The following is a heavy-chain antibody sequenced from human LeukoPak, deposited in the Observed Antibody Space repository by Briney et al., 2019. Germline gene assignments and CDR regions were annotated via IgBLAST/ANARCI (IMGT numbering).Heavy chain of an antibody. CDR3: ARDKSGTTKGDSAY. Sequence: ASVKVSCKASGYTFIRYYMHWVRQAPGQGLEWMGIIDPICGSTSYAQKFQGRVTMTTDTSTSTVYMDLSRRRSEDTAVYYRARDKSGTTKGDSAYWGQ. J-gene: IGHJ4*02. V-gene: IGHV1-46*01. D-gene: IGHD1-1*01. CDR2: IDPICGST. CDR1: GYTFIRYY.